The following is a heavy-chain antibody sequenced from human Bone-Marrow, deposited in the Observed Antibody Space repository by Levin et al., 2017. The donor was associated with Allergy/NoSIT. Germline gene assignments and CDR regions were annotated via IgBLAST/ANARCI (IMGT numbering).Heavy chain of an antibody. CDR2: INLGSTST. V-gene: IGHV1-2*02. Sequence: PGGSLRLSCKASGYSFTAYYMHWVRQVPGHGLEWMGWINLGSTSTFYAQKFQGRVTMTRDTSISTGYMELSSLRSDDTAVYYCARSQENFYYYAMDLWGQGTTVTVSS. CDR1: GYSFTAYY. J-gene: IGHJ6*02. CDR3: ARSQENFYYYAMDL.